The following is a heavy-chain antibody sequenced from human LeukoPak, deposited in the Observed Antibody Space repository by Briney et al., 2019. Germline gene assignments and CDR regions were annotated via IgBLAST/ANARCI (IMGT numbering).Heavy chain of an antibody. V-gene: IGHV3-21*01. CDR1: GFTFSNYD. D-gene: IGHD5-24*01. CDR2: ISATTIYT. CDR3: VRIGLGRDGYNAFDL. J-gene: IGHJ4*02. Sequence: GGSLRLSCTASGFTFSNYDMTWVRQAPGKGLEWVSSISATTIYTFSADSVRGRFTISRDNVENSLYLQMNNLRGEDTGVYFCVRIGLGRDGYNAFDLWGQGTLVTVS.